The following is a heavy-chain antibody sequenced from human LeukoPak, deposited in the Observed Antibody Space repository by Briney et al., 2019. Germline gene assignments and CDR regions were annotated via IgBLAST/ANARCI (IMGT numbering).Heavy chain of an antibody. CDR3: ARIRITIFGVVIIERENWFDP. J-gene: IGHJ5*02. V-gene: IGHV4-39*01. CDR2: IYYSGST. Sequence: WVRQPPGKGLEWIGSIYYSGSTYYNPSLKSRVTISVDTSKNQFSLKLSSVTAADTAVYYCARIRITIFGVVIIERENWFDPWGQGTLVTVSS. D-gene: IGHD3-3*01.